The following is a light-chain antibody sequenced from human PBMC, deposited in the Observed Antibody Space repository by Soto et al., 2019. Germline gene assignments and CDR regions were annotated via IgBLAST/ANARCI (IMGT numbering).Light chain of an antibody. V-gene: IGLV2-14*01. CDR1: SSDVGGYNY. J-gene: IGLJ1*01. CDR2: EVS. Sequence: QSVLTQPAYVPGSPGQSITISCTGTSSDVGGYNYVSWYQQHPGKAPKLMIYEVSNRPSGVSNRFSGSKSGNTASLTISGLQAEDEADYYCSSYTSSSTLVFGTGTKVTVL. CDR3: SSYTSSSTLV.